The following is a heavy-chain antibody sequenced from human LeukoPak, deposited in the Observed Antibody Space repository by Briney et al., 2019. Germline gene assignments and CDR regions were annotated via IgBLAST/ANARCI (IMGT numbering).Heavy chain of an antibody. Sequence: PSETLSLTCAVYGGSFSGYYWSWIRQPPGKGLEWIGEINHSGSTNYNPSLKSRVTISVDTSKNQFSLKLSSVTAADTAVYYCARDRTRNDFWSGYPYYYYYGMDVWGQGTTVTVSS. CDR2: INHSGST. CDR1: GGSFSGYY. D-gene: IGHD3-3*01. V-gene: IGHV4-34*01. J-gene: IGHJ6*02. CDR3: ARDRTRNDFWSGYPYYYYYGMDV.